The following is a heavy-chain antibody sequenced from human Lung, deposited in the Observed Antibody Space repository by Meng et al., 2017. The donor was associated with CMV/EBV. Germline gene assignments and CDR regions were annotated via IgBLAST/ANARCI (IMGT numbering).Heavy chain of an antibody. CDR2: ININTGNP. V-gene: IGHV7-4-1*01. Sequence: QVRLVQSGSELKNPGASVKVSCQAAGYTFTSSYRNWVRHAPGQGLEWMGWININTGNPTYAQGFTGRFVFSLDTSVSTAYLQIDSLKADDTAVYYCARGNGWRFDYWGQGTLVTVSS. D-gene: IGHD6-19*01. CDR3: ARGNGWRFDY. CDR1: GYTFTSSY. J-gene: IGHJ4*02.